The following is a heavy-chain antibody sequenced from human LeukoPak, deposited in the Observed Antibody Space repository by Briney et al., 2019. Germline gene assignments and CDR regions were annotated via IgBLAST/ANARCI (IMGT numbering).Heavy chain of an antibody. CDR2: IKPDGGEK. V-gene: IGHV3-7*01. CDR1: GFTFSAYW. CDR3: AGSRGLEY. J-gene: IGHJ4*02. Sequence: GGSLRLSCAASGFTFSAYWMNWVRQAPGKGLEWVASIKPDGGEKYYVDSVKGRFIISRDNAKNSLYLQMNSLRAEDTAVHHCAGSRGLEYWGQGTLVTVSS.